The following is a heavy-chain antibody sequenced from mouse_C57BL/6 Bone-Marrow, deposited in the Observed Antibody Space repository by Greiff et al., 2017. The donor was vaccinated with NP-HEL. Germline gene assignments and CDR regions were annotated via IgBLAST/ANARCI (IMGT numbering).Heavy chain of an antibody. CDR3: ARSNPAWFAY. D-gene: IGHD2-5*01. V-gene: IGHV5-17*01. J-gene: IGHJ3*01. CDR2: ISSGSSTI. Sequence: VQVVESGGGLVKPGGSLKLSCAASGFTFSDYGMHWVRQAPEKGLEWVAYISSGSSTIYYADTVKGRFTISRDNAKNTLFLQMTSLRSEDTAMYYCARSNPAWFAYWGQGTLVTVSA. CDR1: GFTFSDYG.